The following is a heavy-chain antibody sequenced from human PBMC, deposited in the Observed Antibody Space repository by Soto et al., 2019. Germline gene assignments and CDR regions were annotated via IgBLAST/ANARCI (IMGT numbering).Heavy chain of an antibody. Sequence: QVQLVESGGGVVQPGRSLRLSCAASGFTFSSYGMHWVRQAPGKGLEWVAVIWYDGSNKYYADSVKGRFTISRDNSKNTLYLQMNSLRAEDTAVYYCARDPGPRFLEWFPDYWGQGTLGTVSS. V-gene: IGHV3-33*01. D-gene: IGHD3-3*01. CDR2: IWYDGSNK. CDR1: GFTFSSYG. CDR3: ARDPGPRFLEWFPDY. J-gene: IGHJ4*02.